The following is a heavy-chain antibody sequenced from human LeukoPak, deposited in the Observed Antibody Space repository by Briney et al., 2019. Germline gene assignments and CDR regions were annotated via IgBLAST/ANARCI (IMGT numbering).Heavy chain of an antibody. J-gene: IGHJ4*02. D-gene: IGHD1-26*01. V-gene: IGHV1-46*01. CDR1: GYTFTGYY. CDR3: ARDSGSYYPDY. CDR2: INPSGGST. Sequence: ASVKVSCKASGYTFTGYYMHWVRQAPGQGLEWMGIINPSGGSTSYAQKFQGRVTMTRDMSTSTVYMELSSLRSEDTAVYYCARDSGSYYPDYWGQGTLVTVSS.